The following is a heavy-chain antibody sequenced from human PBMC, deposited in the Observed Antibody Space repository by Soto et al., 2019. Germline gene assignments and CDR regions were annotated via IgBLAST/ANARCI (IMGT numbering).Heavy chain of an antibody. CDR3: ARGALYYYDRSGYSGSSFDP. D-gene: IGHD3-22*01. V-gene: IGHV3-21*01. CDR1: GFTFSTYS. Sequence: EVQLVESGGGLVKPGGSLRLSCAASGFTFSTYSMNWVRQAPGKGLEWVSSISSSSRYTYYVDSLKGRFTISRDNAKNSLYLQMNSLRAEATAVYYRARGALYYYDRSGYSGSSFDPWGQGTLVTVSS. CDR2: ISSSSRYT. J-gene: IGHJ5*02.